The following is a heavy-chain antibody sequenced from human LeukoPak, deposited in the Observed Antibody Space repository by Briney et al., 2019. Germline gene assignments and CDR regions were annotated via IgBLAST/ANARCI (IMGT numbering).Heavy chain of an antibody. J-gene: IGHJ4*02. V-gene: IGHV4-39*01. D-gene: IGHD3-10*01. CDR1: GGSISSSNYY. CDR3: ARQEEYYGSGSYLDY. CDR2: IYYSGST. Sequence: SETLSLTCTVSGGSISSSNYYWGWIRQPPGKGLEWIGGIYYSGSTYYNPSLKSRVTISVDTSKNQFSLKLSSVTAADTAVYYCARQEEYYGSGSYLDYWGQGTLVTVSS.